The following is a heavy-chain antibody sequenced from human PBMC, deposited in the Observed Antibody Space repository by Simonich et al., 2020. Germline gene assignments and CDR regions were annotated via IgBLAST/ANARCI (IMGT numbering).Heavy chain of an antibody. CDR2: LSSSSSYI. Sequence: EVQLVESGGVLVKPGGSLRLSCAASGFTFSSYTRNWVRQAPGKGLEWVSSLSSSSSYIYYADSVKGRFTISRDNAKNSLYLQMNSLRAEDTAVYYCARWIAVAGTGAYGMDVWGQGTTVTVSS. V-gene: IGHV3-21*01. J-gene: IGHJ6*02. D-gene: IGHD6-19*01. CDR1: GFTFSSYT. CDR3: ARWIAVAGTGAYGMDV.